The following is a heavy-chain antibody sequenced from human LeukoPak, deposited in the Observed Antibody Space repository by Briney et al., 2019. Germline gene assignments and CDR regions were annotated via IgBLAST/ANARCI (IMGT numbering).Heavy chain of an antibody. D-gene: IGHD3-10*01. CDR2: ISAYNGNT. CDR3: ARKGPSVYYGSGRSWFDP. Sequence: ASVKVSCKASGYTFTSYGISWVRQAPGQGLEWMGWISAYNGNTNYAQKLQGRVTMTTDTSTSTAYMELMSLRSDDTAVYYCARKGPSVYYGSGRSWFDPWGQGTLVTVSS. J-gene: IGHJ5*02. CDR1: GYTFTSYG. V-gene: IGHV1-18*01.